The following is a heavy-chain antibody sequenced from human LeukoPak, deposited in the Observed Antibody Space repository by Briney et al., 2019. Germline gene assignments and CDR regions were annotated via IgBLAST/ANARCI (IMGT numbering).Heavy chain of an antibody. J-gene: IGHJ3*02. CDR2: IYHSGST. D-gene: IGHD7-27*01. CDR3: ARGSLGDAFDI. CDR1: GASISSGGYY. Sequence: TLSLTCTVSGASISSGGYYWSWIRQHPGKGLEWIGYIYHSGSTYYNPSLKSRVTISVDRSKNQFSLKLSSVTAADTAVYYCARGSLGDAFDIWGQGTMVTVSS. V-gene: IGHV4-30-2*01.